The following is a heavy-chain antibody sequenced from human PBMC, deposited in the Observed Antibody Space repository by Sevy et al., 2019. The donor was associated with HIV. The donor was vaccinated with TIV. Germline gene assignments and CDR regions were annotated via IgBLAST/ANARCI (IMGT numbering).Heavy chain of an antibody. J-gene: IGHJ6*02. D-gene: IGHD5-12*01. CDR1: RYTFTDYF. CDR3: ARLTTMPTSDDYGMDV. Sequence: ASVKVSCKAARYTFTDYFVHWVRHGPGQGLEWMGWINPNNRGTKYAQRFQGRVTMTRDTSINTAYMELGSLTSDDTAVYYCARLTTMPTSDDYGMDVWGQGTTVTVSS. CDR2: INPNNRGT. V-gene: IGHV1-2*02.